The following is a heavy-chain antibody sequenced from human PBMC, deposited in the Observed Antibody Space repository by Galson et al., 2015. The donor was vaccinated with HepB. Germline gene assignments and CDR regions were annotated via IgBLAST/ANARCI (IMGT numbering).Heavy chain of an antibody. V-gene: IGHV4-59*01. Sequence: SETLSLTCTVSGGSISSYYWSWIRQPPGKGLEWIGYIYYSGSTNYNPSLKSRVTISVDTSKNQFSLKLSSVTAADTAVYYCARRNSNYWVDYWGQGTLVTVSS. J-gene: IGHJ4*02. D-gene: IGHD4-11*01. CDR1: GGSISSYY. CDR3: ARRNSNYWVDY. CDR2: IYYSGST.